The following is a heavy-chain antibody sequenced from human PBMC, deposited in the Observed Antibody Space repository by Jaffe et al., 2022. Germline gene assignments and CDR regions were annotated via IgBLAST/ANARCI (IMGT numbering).Heavy chain of an antibody. V-gene: IGHV4-59*01. CDR2: IYYSGST. D-gene: IGHD1-20*01. CDR1: GGSISSYY. CDR3: ARMYNWNHHYMDV. J-gene: IGHJ6*03. Sequence: QVQLQESGPGLVKPSETLSLTCTVSGGSISSYYWSWIRQPPGKGLEWIGYIYYSGSTNYNPSLKSRVTISVDTSKNQFSLKLSSVTAADTAVYYCARMYNWNHHYMDVWGKGTTVTVSS.